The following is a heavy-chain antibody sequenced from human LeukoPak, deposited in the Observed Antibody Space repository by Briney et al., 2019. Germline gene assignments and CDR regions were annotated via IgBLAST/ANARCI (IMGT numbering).Heavy chain of an antibody. J-gene: IGHJ3*02. CDR1: GYSFTSYW. V-gene: IGHV5-51*01. Sequence: EESLKISCRGSGYSFTSYWIGWVRQMPGKGLEWMGIIYPGDSDTRYSPSFQGQVTISADKSISTAYLQWSSLKASDTAMYYCARGRQYSGSYWHAFDIWGQGTMVTVSS. CDR3: ARGRQYSGSYWHAFDI. D-gene: IGHD1-26*01. CDR2: IYPGDSDT.